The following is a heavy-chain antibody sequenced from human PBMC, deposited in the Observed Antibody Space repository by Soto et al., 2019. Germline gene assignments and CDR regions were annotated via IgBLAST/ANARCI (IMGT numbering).Heavy chain of an antibody. D-gene: IGHD2-21*02. CDR3: ASQFIYCGGDCYKDY. Sequence: EVQLVESGGGLVQPGGSLRLSCAASGFTFSDHYMDWVRQAPGKGLEWVGRTRNKANSYTTEYAASVKGRFTISRDDSKNSLYLQMNSLKTEDTAVYYCASQFIYCGGDCYKDYWGQGTLVIVSS. CDR1: GFTFSDHY. J-gene: IGHJ4*02. CDR2: TRNKANSYTT. V-gene: IGHV3-72*01.